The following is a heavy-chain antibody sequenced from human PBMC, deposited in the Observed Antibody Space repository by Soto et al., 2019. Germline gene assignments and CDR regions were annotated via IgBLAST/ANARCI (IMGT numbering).Heavy chain of an antibody. Sequence: QVQLQESGPGLVKPSQTLSLTCTVSGGSISSGGYYWSWIRQHPGKGLEWIGYIYYSGSTYYNPSLKSRVTISVDTSKNQFSLKLSSVTAADTAVYYCARAGRSEEVFGVVIISWFDPWGQGTLVTVSS. CDR1: GGSISSGGYY. J-gene: IGHJ5*02. CDR2: IYYSGST. V-gene: IGHV4-31*03. D-gene: IGHD3-3*01. CDR3: ARAGRSEEVFGVVIISWFDP.